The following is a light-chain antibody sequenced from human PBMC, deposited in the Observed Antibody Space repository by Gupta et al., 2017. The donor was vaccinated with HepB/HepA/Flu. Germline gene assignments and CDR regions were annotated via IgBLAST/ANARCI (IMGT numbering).Light chain of an antibody. CDR1: QSVSSY. Sequence: EIVLTQSPATLSLSPGERATLSCRASQSVSSYLAWYQQKPGQAPRLLIYDASNRATGIPARFSGSGSGTDFTLTISSLEPEDFAVYYCQQRSNYISFVQGTRLEIK. CDR3: QQRSNYIS. J-gene: IGKJ5*01. V-gene: IGKV3-11*01. CDR2: DAS.